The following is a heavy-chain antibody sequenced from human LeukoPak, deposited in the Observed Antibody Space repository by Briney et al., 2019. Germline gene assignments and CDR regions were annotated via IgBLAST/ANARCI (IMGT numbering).Heavy chain of an antibody. CDR1: GYTFTSYD. CDR2: MNPNSGNT. CDR3: TRGEGGYDGFDY. J-gene: IGHJ4*02. Sequence: ASVKVSCKASGYTFTSYDINWVRQATGQGLEWMGWMNPNSGNTGYAQKFQGRVTMTRNTSISTAYMELSSLRSEDTAVCYCTRGEGGYDGFDYWGQGTLVTVSS. D-gene: IGHD5-12*01. V-gene: IGHV1-8*01.